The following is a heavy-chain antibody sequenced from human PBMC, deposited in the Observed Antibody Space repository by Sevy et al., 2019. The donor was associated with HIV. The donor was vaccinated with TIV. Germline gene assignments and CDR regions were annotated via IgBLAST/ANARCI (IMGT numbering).Heavy chain of an antibody. J-gene: IGHJ3*02. CDR3: ARVSEGATRFAFDI. CDR2: IYRSGST. Sequence: SETLSLTCAVSGGSISSSNWWSWVRQPPGKGLEWIGEIYRSGSTNCNPSLKSRITISVDKSKNQFSLKLSSVTAADTAVYYCARVSEGATRFAFDIWGQGTMVTVSS. CDR1: GGSISSSNW. V-gene: IGHV4-4*02. D-gene: IGHD1-26*01.